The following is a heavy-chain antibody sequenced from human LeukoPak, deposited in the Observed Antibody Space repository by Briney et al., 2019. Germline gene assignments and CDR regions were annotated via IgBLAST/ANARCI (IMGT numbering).Heavy chain of an antibody. Sequence: SETLSLTCTVSGGSISGYYWCWIRQPPGKGLGWIGYIYYSGTTNYTPSLKSLVTISVDTSKNQSSLKLSSVTAAATAFYYSPRGVYIAPAQYAYGGQGTLPTAPS. V-gene: IGHV4-59*01. D-gene: IGHD2-2*01. J-gene: IGHJ4*02. CDR3: PRGVYIAPAQYAY. CDR1: GGSISGYY. CDR2: IYYSGTT.